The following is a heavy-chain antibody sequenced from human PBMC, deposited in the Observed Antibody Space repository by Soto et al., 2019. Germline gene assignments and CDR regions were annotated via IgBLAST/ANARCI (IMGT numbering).Heavy chain of an antibody. V-gene: IGHV4-59*01. D-gene: IGHD6-13*01. J-gene: IGHJ4*02. CDR3: ARDGRQLGHYYFDY. Sequence: QVQLQESGPGLVKPSETLSLTCTVSGGSISSYYWSWIRQPPGKGLEWIGYIYYSGSTNYNPSLKSRVTISVDTSKNQFSLKLSSVTAADTAVYYCARDGRQLGHYYFDYWGQGTLVTVSS. CDR1: GGSISSYY. CDR2: IYYSGST.